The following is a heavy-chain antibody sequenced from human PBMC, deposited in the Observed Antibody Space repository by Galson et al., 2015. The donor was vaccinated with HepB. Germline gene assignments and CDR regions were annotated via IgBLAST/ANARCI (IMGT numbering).Heavy chain of an antibody. D-gene: IGHD6-13*01. J-gene: IGHJ3*02. V-gene: IGHV3-33*08. CDR1: GFTFSSYG. Sequence: SLRLSCAASGFTFSSYGMHWVRQAPGKGLEWVAVIWYDGSNKYYADSVKGRFTISRDNSKNTLYLQMNSLRAEDTAVYYCAREASSWYRAFDIWGQGTMVTVSS. CDR2: IWYDGSNK. CDR3: AREASSWYRAFDI.